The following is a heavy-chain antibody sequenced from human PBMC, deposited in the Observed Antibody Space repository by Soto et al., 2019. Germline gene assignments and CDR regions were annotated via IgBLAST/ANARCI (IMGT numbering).Heavy chain of an antibody. CDR1: GFTFSSYS. Sequence: EVQLVESGGGLVQTGGSLRLSCAASGFTFSSYSINWVRQAPWKGLEWVSYISSSSSTIYYADSVKGRFTISRDNAKNSLSLQMNSLRDEDASVYYCARPECINSSYGMDVWGQGTTVTVSS. D-gene: IGHD6-6*01. V-gene: IGHV3-48*02. J-gene: IGHJ6*02. CDR3: ARPECINSSYGMDV. CDR2: ISSSSSTI.